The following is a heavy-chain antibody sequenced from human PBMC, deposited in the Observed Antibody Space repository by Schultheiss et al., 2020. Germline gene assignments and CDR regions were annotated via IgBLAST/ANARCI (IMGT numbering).Heavy chain of an antibody. Sequence: SVKVSCKASGGTFSSYTISWVRQAPGQGLEWMGRIIPILGIANYAQKFQGRVTITADKSTSTAYMELSSLRSEDTAVYYCARDLDDSSGYGNWFDPWGQGTLVTVSS. CDR2: IIPILGIA. CDR3: ARDLDDSSGYGNWFDP. CDR1: GGTFSSYT. V-gene: IGHV1-69*04. D-gene: IGHD3-22*01. J-gene: IGHJ5*02.